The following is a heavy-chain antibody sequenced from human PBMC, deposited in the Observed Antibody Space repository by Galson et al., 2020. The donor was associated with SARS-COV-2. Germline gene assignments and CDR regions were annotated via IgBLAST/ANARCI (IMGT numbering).Heavy chain of an antibody. J-gene: IGHJ5*02. D-gene: IGHD2-15*01. CDR2: IYYSGST. CDR3: ARSKAADITPRMFDWFDP. Sequence: SETLSLTCTVSGGSISSGGYYWGWIRQPPGKGLEWIGSIYYSGSTYYNPSLKSRVTISVDTSKNQFSLKLSSVTAADTAVYYCARSKAADITPRMFDWFDPWGQGTLVTVSS. V-gene: IGHV4-39*01. CDR1: GGSISSGGYY.